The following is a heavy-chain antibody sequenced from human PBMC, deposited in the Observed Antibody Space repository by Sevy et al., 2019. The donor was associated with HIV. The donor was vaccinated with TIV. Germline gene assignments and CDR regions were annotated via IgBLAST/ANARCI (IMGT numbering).Heavy chain of an antibody. V-gene: IGHV3-7*01. CDR1: GFIFTDYW. Sequence: GGSLRLSCETSGFIFTDYWMSWVRQIPGKGLEWVATIKQDQSEKDYVDSVKGRFAISRDSAKKSVSLQMNGLRAEDTALYFCAREVGGFNWRPYYFDSWGQGTLVTVSS. CDR2: IKQDQSEK. CDR3: AREVGGFNWRPYYFDS. J-gene: IGHJ4*02. D-gene: IGHD3-3*01.